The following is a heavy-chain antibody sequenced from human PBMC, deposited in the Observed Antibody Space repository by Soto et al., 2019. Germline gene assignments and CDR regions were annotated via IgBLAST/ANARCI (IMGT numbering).Heavy chain of an antibody. CDR2: IYYSGST. V-gene: IGHV4-31*03. J-gene: IGHJ4*02. CDR1: GGSISSGGYY. D-gene: IGHD5-12*01. Sequence: PSETLSLTCSVSGGSISSGGYYWSWIRQHPGKGLEWIGYIYYSGSTYYNPSLKSRVTISVDTSKNQFSLKLSSVTAADTAVYYCARLIYDGYNFDYWGQGTLVTAPQ. CDR3: ARLIYDGYNFDY.